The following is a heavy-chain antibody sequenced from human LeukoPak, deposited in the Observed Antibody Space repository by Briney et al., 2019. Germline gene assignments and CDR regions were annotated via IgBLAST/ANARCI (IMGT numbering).Heavy chain of an antibody. D-gene: IGHD5-24*01. V-gene: IGHV1-2*06. CDR2: INPNSGGT. Sequence: ASVKVSCKXSGYTFTGYYMHWVRQAPGQGLEWMGRINPNSGGTNYAQKFQGRVTMTRDTSISTAYMELSRLRSDDTAVYYCARDREMATQFDYWGLGTLVTVSS. CDR3: ARDREMATQFDY. J-gene: IGHJ4*02. CDR1: GYTFTGYY.